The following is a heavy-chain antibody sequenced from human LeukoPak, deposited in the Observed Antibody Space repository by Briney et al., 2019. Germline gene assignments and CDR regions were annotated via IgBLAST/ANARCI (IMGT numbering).Heavy chain of an antibody. Sequence: SETLSLTCTVSGGSISSYYWSWIRQPPGKGLEWIGYIYYSGSTNYNPPLKSRVTISVDTSKNQFSLKLSSVTAADTAVYYCARIGSYYGSGSYYEDWGQGTLVTVSS. V-gene: IGHV4-59*01. J-gene: IGHJ4*02. CDR3: ARIGSYYGSGSYYED. D-gene: IGHD3-10*01. CDR1: GGSISSYY. CDR2: IYYSGST.